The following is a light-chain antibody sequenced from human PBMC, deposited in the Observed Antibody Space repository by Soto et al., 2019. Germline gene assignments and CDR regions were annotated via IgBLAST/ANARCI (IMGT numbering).Light chain of an antibody. Sequence: EIVLTQSPATLSLSPGERATLSCRASQSVSSNLAWYQQKPGQAPRLLIYGASTRATGIPARFSGSGSGTEFTLTFSSLQSEDFAIYCCQQYNDWPPTFGQGTKVDIK. J-gene: IGKJ1*01. CDR2: GAS. V-gene: IGKV3-15*01. CDR1: QSVSSN. CDR3: QQYNDWPPT.